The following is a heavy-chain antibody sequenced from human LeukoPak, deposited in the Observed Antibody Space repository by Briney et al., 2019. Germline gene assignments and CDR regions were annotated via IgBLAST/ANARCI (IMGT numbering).Heavy chain of an antibody. CDR1: GFSLSDHY. D-gene: IGHD6-19*01. Sequence: PGGSLRLSCAASGFSLSDHYMDWVRQAPGKGLEWVAVIWYDGSNKYYADSVKGRFTISRDNSKNTLYLQMNSLRAEDTAVYYCARDRSSGWYFDYWGQGTLVTVSS. J-gene: IGHJ4*02. CDR2: IWYDGSNK. CDR3: ARDRSSGWYFDY. V-gene: IGHV3-33*08.